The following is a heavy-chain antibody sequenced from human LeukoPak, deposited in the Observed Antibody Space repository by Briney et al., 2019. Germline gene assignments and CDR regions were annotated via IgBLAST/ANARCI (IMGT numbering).Heavy chain of an antibody. CDR3: ARSYCSSTSCYVGVRAFDI. J-gene: IGHJ3*02. CDR1: GCTFSSYA. CDR2: IIPIFGTA. Sequence: SVKVSCKASGCTFSSYAISWVRQAPGQGLEWMGGIIPIFGTANYAQKFQGRVTITADKSTSTAYMELSSLRSEDTAVYYCARSYCSSTSCYVGVRAFDIWGQGTMVTVSS. V-gene: IGHV1-69*06. D-gene: IGHD2-2*01.